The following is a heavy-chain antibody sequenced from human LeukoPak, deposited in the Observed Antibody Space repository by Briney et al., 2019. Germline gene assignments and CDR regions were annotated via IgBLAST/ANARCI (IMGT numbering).Heavy chain of an antibody. Sequence: ASVKVSCKASGYTFTDYYIHWVRQAPGQGLECMGWINPNSAATYSAPNFQGRVTMTRDTSISTAYMELSSLRSEDTAVYYCARGRSGSRYWGQGTLVTVSS. V-gene: IGHV1-2*02. CDR3: ARGRSGSRY. CDR1: GYTFTDYY. D-gene: IGHD3-22*01. CDR2: INPNSAAT. J-gene: IGHJ4*02.